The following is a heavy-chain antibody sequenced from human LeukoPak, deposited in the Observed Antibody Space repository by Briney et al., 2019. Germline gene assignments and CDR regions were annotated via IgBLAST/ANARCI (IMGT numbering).Heavy chain of an antibody. V-gene: IGHV3-48*01. CDR2: ISSSSTI. CDR3: ASSRPFGVWGYYMDV. Sequence: PGGSLRLSCAASGFTFSSYSMNWVRQAPGKGLGWVSYISSSSTIYYADSVKGRFTISRDKAKNSLYLQMNSLRAEDTAVYYCASSRPFGVWGYYMDVWGKGTTVTVSS. CDR1: GFTFSSYS. D-gene: IGHD3-10*01. J-gene: IGHJ6*03.